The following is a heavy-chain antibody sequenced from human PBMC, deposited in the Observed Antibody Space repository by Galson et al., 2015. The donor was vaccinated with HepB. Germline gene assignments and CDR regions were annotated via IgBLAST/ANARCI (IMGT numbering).Heavy chain of an antibody. CDR3: ARDKTTVRRFDGMDV. D-gene: IGHD4-11*01. J-gene: IGHJ6*02. Sequence: SVKVSCKASGGTFSSYAISWVRQAPGQGLEWMGGIIPIFGTANYAQKFQGRVTIIADESTSTAYMELSSLRSEDTAVYYCARDKTTVRRFDGMDVWGQGTTVTVSS. CDR1: GGTFSSYA. CDR2: IIPIFGTA. V-gene: IGHV1-69*13.